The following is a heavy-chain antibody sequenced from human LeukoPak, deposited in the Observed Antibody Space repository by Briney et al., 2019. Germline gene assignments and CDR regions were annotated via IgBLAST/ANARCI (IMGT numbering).Heavy chain of an antibody. Sequence: GASVKVSCKASGGTFSSYAISWVRQAAGQGLEWMGGILPIFGTANYAQKFQGRVTITADESTSTAYMELSSLRSEDTAVYYCARDKRGASGIYSDLNWFDPWGQGTLVTVSS. CDR2: ILPIFGTA. D-gene: IGHD3-10*01. CDR3: ARDKRGASGIYSDLNWFDP. J-gene: IGHJ5*02. V-gene: IGHV1-69*13. CDR1: GGTFSSYA.